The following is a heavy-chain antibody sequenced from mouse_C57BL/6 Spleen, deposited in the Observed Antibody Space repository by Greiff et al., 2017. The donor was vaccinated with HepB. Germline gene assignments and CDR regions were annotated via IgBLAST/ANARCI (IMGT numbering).Heavy chain of an antibody. Sequence: DVMLVESGEGLVKPGGSLKLSCAASGFTFSSYAMSWVRQTPEKRLEWVAYISSGGDYIYYADTVKGRFTISRDNARNTLYLQMSSLKSEDTAMYYCTRALHDYEGSWFAYWGQETLVTVSA. D-gene: IGHD2-4*01. CDR3: TRALHDYEGSWFAY. CDR2: ISSGGDYI. J-gene: IGHJ3*01. V-gene: IGHV5-9-1*02. CDR1: GFTFSSYA.